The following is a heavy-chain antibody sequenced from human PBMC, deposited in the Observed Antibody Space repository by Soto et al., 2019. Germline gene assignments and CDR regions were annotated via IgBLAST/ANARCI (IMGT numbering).Heavy chain of an antibody. V-gene: IGHV1-2*04. D-gene: IGHD3-22*01. J-gene: IGHJ4*02. CDR3: ARDHYDSSGQYYFDY. CDR2: INPNSGGT. Sequence: ASVKVSCKASGYTFTGYYMHWVRQAPGQGLEWMGWINPNSGGTNYAQKFQGWVTMTRDTSISTAYMELSRLRSDDTAVYYCARDHYDSSGQYYFDYWGQGTLVTV. CDR1: GYTFTGYY.